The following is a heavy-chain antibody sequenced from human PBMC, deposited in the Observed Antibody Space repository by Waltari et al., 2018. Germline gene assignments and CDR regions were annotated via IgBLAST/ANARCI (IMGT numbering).Heavy chain of an antibody. D-gene: IGHD2-15*01. CDR3: ARDRGRGLYLDS. CDR2: VRGDGRT. Sequence: QLQESGPGLVKTSGTLSLTCGVSGDSMGSTYCWSWVRQPPGKGLEWIGQVRGDGRTNYNPSFASRVTVSLDTYNNQFSLMVTSATAADTAVYYCARDRGRGLYLDSWGPGTLVTVSP. CDR1: GDSMGSTYC. J-gene: IGHJ4*02. V-gene: IGHV4-4*02.